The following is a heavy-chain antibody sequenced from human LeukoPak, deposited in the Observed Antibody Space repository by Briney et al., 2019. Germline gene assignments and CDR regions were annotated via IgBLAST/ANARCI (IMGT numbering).Heavy chain of an antibody. V-gene: IGHV5-51*01. CDR3: ARRGSTWWLDY. J-gene: IGHJ4*02. CDR2: IYPGDSDT. CDR1: GYSFASYW. Sequence: GESLKISCQGFGYSFASYWIGWVRQMPGKGLGWMGIIYPGDSDTRYSPSFQGQVIISVDESINTAYLQWSDLRASDTAIYYCARRGSTWWLDYWGQGTLVSVSS. D-gene: IGHD2-15*01.